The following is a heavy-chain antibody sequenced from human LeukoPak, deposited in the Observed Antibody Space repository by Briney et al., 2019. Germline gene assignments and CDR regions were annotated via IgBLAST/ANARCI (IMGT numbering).Heavy chain of an antibody. CDR1: GFTLSNYI. Sequence: GGSLRLSCAASGFTLSNYIMHWVRQAPGKGLEWVAVISYDGSNKYYADSVKGRFTISRDNSKNTLYLQMNSLRAEDTAVYYCARPRSPAYGLRYFDWLLSLLDYWGQGTLVTVSS. D-gene: IGHD3-9*01. V-gene: IGHV3-30-3*01. CDR2: ISYDGSNK. CDR3: ARPRSPAYGLRYFDWLLSLLDY. J-gene: IGHJ4*02.